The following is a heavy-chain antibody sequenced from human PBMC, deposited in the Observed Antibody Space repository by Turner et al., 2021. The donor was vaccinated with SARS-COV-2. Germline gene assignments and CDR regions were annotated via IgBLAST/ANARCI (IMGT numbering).Heavy chain of an antibody. CDR2: IWYDGSNK. J-gene: IGHJ4*02. V-gene: IGHV3-33*01. CDR1: GFTFSSYG. D-gene: IGHD4-17*01. Sequence: QVQLVESGGGVVQPGRSLRLSCAAHGFTFSSYGMHWVRQAPGKGLELVAVIWYDGSNKFYADSVKGRFTISRDNSKNTLYLQMNSLRAEDTAVYYCARDADYGGNPGGFDYWGQGTLVTVSS. CDR3: ARDADYGGNPGGFDY.